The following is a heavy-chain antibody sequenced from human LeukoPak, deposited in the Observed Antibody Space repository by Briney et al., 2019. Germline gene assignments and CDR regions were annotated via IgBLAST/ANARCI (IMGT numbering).Heavy chain of an antibody. D-gene: IGHD6-13*01. V-gene: IGHV4-61*01. J-gene: IGHJ4*02. CDR3: ARDLMVAAGLRDY. Sequence: SETLSLTCTVSGGSVSSGSYYWSWIRQPPGKGLEWIGYIYYSGSTNYNPSLKSRVTISVDTSKNQFSLKLSSVTAADTAVYYCARDLMVAAGLRDYWGQGTLVTVSS. CDR2: IYYSGST. CDR1: GGSVSSGSYY.